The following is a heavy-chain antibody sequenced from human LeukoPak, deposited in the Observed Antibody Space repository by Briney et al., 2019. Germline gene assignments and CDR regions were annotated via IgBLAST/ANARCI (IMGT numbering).Heavy chain of an antibody. CDR1: GYTFISYG. J-gene: IGHJ6*03. Sequence: ASVKVSCKASGYTFISYGITWVRQAPGQGLEWMGWISPYSGKTNVQPKLQGRLTMTTDTSTSTAYMELRSLRSDDTAVYYCAREGGVGPTAPPDYYSYQNDVWGRGTTVTVSS. D-gene: IGHD3-16*01. CDR3: AREGGVGPTAPPDYYSYQNDV. V-gene: IGHV1-18*01. CDR2: ISPYSGKT.